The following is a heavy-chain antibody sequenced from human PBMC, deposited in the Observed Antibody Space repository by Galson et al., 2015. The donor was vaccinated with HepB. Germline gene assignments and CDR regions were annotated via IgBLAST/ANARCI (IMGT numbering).Heavy chain of an antibody. V-gene: IGHV1-18*01. CDR1: GYTFSSYS. D-gene: IGHD4-17*01. CDR2: ISPDNRDT. Sequence: SVKVSCKASGYTFSSYSITWVRQSPGQGLEWMGWISPDNRDTKYVRKFQGRVTMITDTSTSTAYMELRSLRSDDTAVYYCARNLYDYGDYADDYWGQGTLVTVSS. J-gene: IGHJ4*02. CDR3: ARNLYDYGDYADDY.